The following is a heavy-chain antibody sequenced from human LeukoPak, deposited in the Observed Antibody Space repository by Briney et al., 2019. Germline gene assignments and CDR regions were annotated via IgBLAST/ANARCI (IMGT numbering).Heavy chain of an antibody. J-gene: IGHJ4*02. Sequence: PGGSLRLSCAASGFTFSSYGMHWVRQAPGKGLEWVAFIRYDGSNKYYADSVKGRFTISRDNSKNTLYLQMNSLRAEDTAVYYCARGGLRSRTVTRRVDYWGQGTLVTVSS. V-gene: IGHV3-30*02. CDR2: IRYDGSNK. D-gene: IGHD4-17*01. CDR3: ARGGLRSRTVTRRVDY. CDR1: GFTFSSYG.